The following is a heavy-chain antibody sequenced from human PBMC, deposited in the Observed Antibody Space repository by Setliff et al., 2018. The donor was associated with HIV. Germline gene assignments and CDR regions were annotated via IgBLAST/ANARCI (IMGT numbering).Heavy chain of an antibody. CDR3: VREVRAAYKGPLWFGQSDPRPDTFDI. CDR1: GYTFTAYY. Sequence: ASVKVSCKASGYTFTAYYIHWVRQAPGQGLEWMGWINPYSGGTNYAQNFQGWVTMTRDTSITTAYMELSRLISDDTALYFCVREVRAAYKGPLWFGQSDPRPDTFDIWGQGTMVTVS. V-gene: IGHV1-2*04. CDR2: INPYSGGT. J-gene: IGHJ3*02. D-gene: IGHD3-10*01.